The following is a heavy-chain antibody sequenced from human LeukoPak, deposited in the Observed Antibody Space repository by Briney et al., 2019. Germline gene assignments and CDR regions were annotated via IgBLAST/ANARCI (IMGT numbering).Heavy chain of an antibody. V-gene: IGHV4-4*02. CDR2: IYHSGST. CDR1: GGSISSSNW. CDR3: ARDDSRFLEWLPANPAMDV. Sequence: SGTLSLTCAVSGGSISSSNWWSWVRQPPGKGLEWIGEIYHSGSTNYNPSLKSRVTISVDKSKNQFSLKLSSVTAADTAVYYCARDDSRFLEWLPANPAMDVWGKGTTVTVSS. D-gene: IGHD3-3*01. J-gene: IGHJ6*03.